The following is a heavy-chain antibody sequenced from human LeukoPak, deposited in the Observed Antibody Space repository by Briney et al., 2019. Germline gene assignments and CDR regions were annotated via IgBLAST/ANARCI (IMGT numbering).Heavy chain of an antibody. D-gene: IGHD3-3*01. Sequence: GGSMRLSCAASGFTFSIAWMSWVRQAPGKGLEWVGRIKSRGDGETRDYAAPVIDRFIISRDDSKNTLYLQMNSLRTEDTAIYYCAAVGEWLSNAFNTWGQGTLVTVSA. CDR1: GFTFSIAW. J-gene: IGHJ3*02. CDR2: IKSRGDGETR. V-gene: IGHV3-15*01. CDR3: AAVGEWLSNAFNT.